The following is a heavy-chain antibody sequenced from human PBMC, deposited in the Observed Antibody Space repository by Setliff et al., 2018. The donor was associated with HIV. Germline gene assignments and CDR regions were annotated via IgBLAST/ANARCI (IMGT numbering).Heavy chain of an antibody. Sequence: GGSLRLSCAASGFTFSDHYMDWVRQAPGKGLVWVSRINSDGSSTTYADSVKGRFTISRDNAKNSLYLQMNSLGAEDTAVYYCARGRRVSSNYYYYYYMDVWGKGTTVTVSS. J-gene: IGHJ6*03. V-gene: IGHV3-74*01. CDR1: GFTFSDHY. CDR3: ARGRRVSSNYYYYYYMDV. CDR2: INSDGSST. D-gene: IGHD2-2*01.